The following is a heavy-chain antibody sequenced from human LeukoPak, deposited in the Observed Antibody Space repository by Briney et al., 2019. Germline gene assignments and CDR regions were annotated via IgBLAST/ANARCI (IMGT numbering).Heavy chain of an antibody. CDR2: ISGSGGST. D-gene: IGHD6-19*01. V-gene: IGHV3-23*01. CDR3: AKKGDSGWVFDY. Sequence: PGGSLRLSCAASGFTFSSYAMSWVRQAPGKGLEWVSAISGSGGSTYYADSVKGRFTISRDNSKNTLWLQMNSLRAEDTALYYCAKKGDSGWVFDYWGQGTLVTVSS. J-gene: IGHJ4*02. CDR1: GFTFSSYA.